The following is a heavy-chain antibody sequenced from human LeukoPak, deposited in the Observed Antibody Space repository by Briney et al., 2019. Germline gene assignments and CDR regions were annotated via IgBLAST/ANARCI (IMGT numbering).Heavy chain of an antibody. CDR3: TREYYYDSSGYYYYYYYMDV. V-gene: IGHV3-73*01. J-gene: IGHJ6*03. D-gene: IGHD3-22*01. Sequence: PGGSLRLSCAASGFTFSNAWMSWVRQASGKGLEWVGRIRSKANSYATAYAASVKGRFTISRDDSKNTAYLQMNSLKTEDTAVYYCTREYYYDSSGYYYYYYYMDVWGKGTTVTVSS. CDR2: IRSKANSYAT. CDR1: GFTFSNAW.